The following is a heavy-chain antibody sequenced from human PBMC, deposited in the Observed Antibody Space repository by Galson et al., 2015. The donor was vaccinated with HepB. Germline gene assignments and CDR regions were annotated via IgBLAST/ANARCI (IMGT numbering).Heavy chain of an antibody. J-gene: IGHJ4*02. V-gene: IGHV3-53*01. D-gene: IGHD6-13*01. CDR2: IYSGGST. CDR3: ARGYSSSWYSRLGY. Sequence: SLRLSCAASGFTVSRNYMSWVRQAPGKGLEWVSDIYSGGSTYYADYVKGGLTVSRDNSKNTMFLQMNSLRTADTAVYYCARGYSSSWYSRLGYWGQGTLVTVSS. CDR1: GFTVSRNY.